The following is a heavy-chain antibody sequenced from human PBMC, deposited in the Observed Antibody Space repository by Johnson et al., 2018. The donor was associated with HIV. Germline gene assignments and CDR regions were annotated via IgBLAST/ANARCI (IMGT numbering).Heavy chain of an antibody. D-gene: IGHD6-13*01. CDR3: ARVEGGSSSNAFDI. Sequence: VHLVESGGGVVKPEGSLRLSCAASGFIFRNFPMHWVRQAPGKGLEWVAVISYDGSNKYYADSVKGRFTISRDNSKNTLYLQMNSLRAEDTAVYYCARVEGGSSSNAFDIWGQGTMVTVSS. V-gene: IGHV3-30-3*01. CDR2: ISYDGSNK. CDR1: GFIFRNFP. J-gene: IGHJ3*02.